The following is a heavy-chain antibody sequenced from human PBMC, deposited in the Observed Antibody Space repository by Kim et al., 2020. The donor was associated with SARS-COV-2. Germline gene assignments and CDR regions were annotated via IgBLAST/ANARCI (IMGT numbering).Heavy chain of an antibody. CDR3: ARTGTLGFGAGTYSPPNS. J-gene: IGHJ4*02. Sequence: GGSLRLSCAASGFFVSGNYMSWVRQSARKGLKWVAVIYIGGNTFYADSVKGRFTISRDNSKNTLYLQMSSLRAEDTAVYYCARTGTLGFGAGTYSPPNSWGQGTLVTVSS. CDR1: GFFVSGNY. D-gene: IGHD3-10*01. V-gene: IGHV3-66*01. CDR2: IYIGGNT.